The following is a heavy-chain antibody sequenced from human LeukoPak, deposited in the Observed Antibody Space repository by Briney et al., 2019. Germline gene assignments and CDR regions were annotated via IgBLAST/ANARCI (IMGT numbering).Heavy chain of an antibody. Sequence: PGGSLRLSCAASGFTFRNCAVSWVRQAPGKGLEWVSGISGTGHNTYYADSVKGRFTISRDNSKNTQYLQMNSLRAEDTAVYYCAKSMVRGVTKGLYGMDVWGQGTTVTVSS. D-gene: IGHD3-10*01. CDR1: GFTFRNCA. CDR3: AKSMVRGVTKGLYGMDV. V-gene: IGHV3-23*01. J-gene: IGHJ6*02. CDR2: ISGTGHNT.